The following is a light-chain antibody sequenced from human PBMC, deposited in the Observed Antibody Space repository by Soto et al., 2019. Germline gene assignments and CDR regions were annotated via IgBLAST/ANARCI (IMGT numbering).Light chain of an antibody. CDR1: QSISTY. J-gene: IGKJ5*01. V-gene: IGKV1-39*01. CDR2: GAS. CDR3: QQSYNTLIT. Sequence: QMTQSPSSLSASVGDRVTITCRASQSISTYLNWYQHKPGKAPKVLINGASRLHTGVPSRFSGSGSGTDFTLTISSLQAEDFATYYCQQSYNTLITFGHGTRLEIK.